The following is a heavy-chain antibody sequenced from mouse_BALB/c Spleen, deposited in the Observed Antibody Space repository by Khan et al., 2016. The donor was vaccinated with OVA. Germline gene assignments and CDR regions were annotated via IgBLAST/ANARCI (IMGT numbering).Heavy chain of an antibody. J-gene: IGHJ3*01. CDR2: ISGTGIYT. CDR3: ARPSYYGNPWFTY. CDR1: GFAFSSYD. D-gene: IGHD2-10*01. V-gene: IGHV5-9*02. Sequence: EVELVESGGGLVKPGGSLKLSCAPSGFAFSSYDMSWVRQTPEKRLEWVATISGTGIYTYYPDSVKGRFTISRDNARNNLYLQMSSLRSEDTALYYCARPSYYGNPWFTYWGQGTLVTVSA.